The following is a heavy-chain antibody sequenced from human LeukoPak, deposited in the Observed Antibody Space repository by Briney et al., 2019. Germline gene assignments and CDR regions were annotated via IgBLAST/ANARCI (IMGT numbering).Heavy chain of an antibody. CDR3: ARDRSDWYFDL. CDR1: GFTFSDYY. V-gene: IGHV3-11*04. J-gene: IGHJ2*01. D-gene: IGHD6-19*01. CDR2: ISNTASYI. Sequence: RAGGSLRLSCAASGFTFSDYYMSWIRQAPGKGLEWVSYISNTASYIYYADSVRGRFTISRDNAKNSLYLQMNSLRAEDTAVYYCARDRSDWYFDLWGRGTLVTVSS.